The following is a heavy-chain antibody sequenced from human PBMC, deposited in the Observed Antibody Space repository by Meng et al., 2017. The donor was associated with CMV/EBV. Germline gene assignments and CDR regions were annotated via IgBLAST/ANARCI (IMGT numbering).Heavy chain of an antibody. V-gene: IGHV4-34*01. CDR1: GGSLSGYY. CDR3: ARGLIAVAGIDYFDY. D-gene: IGHD6-19*01. Sequence: SETLSLTCAVYGGSLSGYYWSWIRQPPGKGLEWIGEINHSGSTNYNPSLKSRVTISVDTSKNQFSLKLSSVTAADTAVYYCARGLIAVAGIDYFDYWGQGTLVTVSS. CDR2: INHSGST. J-gene: IGHJ4*02.